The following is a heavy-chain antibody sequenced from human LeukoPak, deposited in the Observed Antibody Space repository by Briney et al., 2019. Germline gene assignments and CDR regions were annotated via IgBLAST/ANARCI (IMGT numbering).Heavy chain of an antibody. CDR2: INPNSGGT. V-gene: IGHV1-2*02. CDR1: GYTFTGYY. CDR3: ARDWRGYYSFDY. J-gene: IGHJ4*02. Sequence: ASVKVSCKASGYTFTGYYMHWVRQAPGQGLEWMGWINPNSGGTNYAQKFQGRVIMTRDTSISTAYMELSRLRSDDTAVYYCARDWRGYYSFDYWGQGTLVTVSS. D-gene: IGHD3-3*01.